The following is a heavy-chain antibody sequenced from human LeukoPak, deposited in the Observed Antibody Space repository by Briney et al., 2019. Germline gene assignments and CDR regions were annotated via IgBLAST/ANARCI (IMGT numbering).Heavy chain of an antibody. D-gene: IGHD2-15*01. V-gene: IGHV3-74*01. J-gene: IGHJ3*02. CDR1: GFTFSSYE. CDR2: INSDGSST. CDR3: AKGPVVTFDI. Sequence: GGSLRLSCAASGFTFSSYEMNWVRQAPGKGLVWVSRINSDGSSTSYADSVKGRFTISRDNAKNTLYLQMNGLRAEDTAVYYCAKGPVVTFDIWGQGTMVTVSS.